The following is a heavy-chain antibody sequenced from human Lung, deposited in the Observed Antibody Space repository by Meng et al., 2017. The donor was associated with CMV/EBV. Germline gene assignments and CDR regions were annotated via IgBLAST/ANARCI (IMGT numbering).Heavy chain of an antibody. V-gene: IGHV3-21*01. J-gene: IGHJ4*02. Sequence: GESLKISCAASGFTFSTYPMIWVRQAPGKGLEWVSSISSSSYYIFYGDSVKGRITVSRDNAKNSLFLQINSLRAEDTAVYYRSGAKDCSSTTCYGDYWGQGTLVTVSS. CDR2: ISSSSYYI. CDR3: SGAKDCSSTTCYGDY. D-gene: IGHD2-2*01. CDR1: GFTFSTYP.